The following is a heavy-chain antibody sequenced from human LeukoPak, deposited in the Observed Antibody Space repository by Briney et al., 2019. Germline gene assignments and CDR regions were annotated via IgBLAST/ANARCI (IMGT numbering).Heavy chain of an antibody. CDR1: GFTFSSYG. V-gene: IGHV3-33*01. D-gene: IGHD3-10*01. CDR2: IWYDGSNK. Sequence: GGSLRLSCAASGFTFSSYGMHWVRQAPGKGLEWVALIWYDGSNKYYADSVKGRFTISRDNSQNTLYLQMNSLRAEDTAVYYCARNSGGRRYYFTEWGQGTLVTVSS. CDR3: ARNSGGRRYYFTE. J-gene: IGHJ4*02.